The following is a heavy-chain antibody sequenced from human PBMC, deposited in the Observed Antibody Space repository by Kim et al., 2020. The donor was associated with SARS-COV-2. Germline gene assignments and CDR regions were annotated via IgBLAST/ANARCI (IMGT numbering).Heavy chain of an antibody. CDR2: GTA. V-gene: IGHV1-69*01. CDR3: ASMGGQFDP. J-gene: IGHJ5*02. D-gene: IGHD3-16*01. Sequence: GTANYAQKFQGRVTITADESTSTAYMELSSLRSEDTAVYYCASMGGQFDPWGQGTLVTVSS.